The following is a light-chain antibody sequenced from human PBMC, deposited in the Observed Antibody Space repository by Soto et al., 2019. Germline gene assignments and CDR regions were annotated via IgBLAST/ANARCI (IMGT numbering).Light chain of an antibody. Sequence: EIVVTQSPATLSVSPGERATLSCRASQSVGNNFAWYQQKPGQAPRLLIFATSTRATGVPARFSSSGSWTEFTLTSGNLQSEDCAVYYCQQYGYLPLTFPGGAKVELE. V-gene: IGKV3-15*01. CDR3: QQYGYLPLT. J-gene: IGKJ4*02. CDR2: ATS. CDR1: QSVGNN.